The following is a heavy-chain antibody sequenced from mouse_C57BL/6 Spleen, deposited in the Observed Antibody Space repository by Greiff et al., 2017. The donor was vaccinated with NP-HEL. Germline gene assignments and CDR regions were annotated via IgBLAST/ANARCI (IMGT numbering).Heavy chain of an antibody. J-gene: IGHJ4*01. CDR2: INPSNGGT. CDR3: ARSDGIYYYGSSYLYAMDD. CDR1: GYTFTSYW. Sequence: QVQLQQPGTELVKPGASVKLSCKASGYTFTSYWMHWVKQRPGQGLEWIGNINPSNGGTNYNEKFKSKATLTVDKSSSTAYMQLSSLTSEDSAVYYCARSDGIYYYGSSYLYAMDDWGQGTSVTVSS. V-gene: IGHV1-53*01. D-gene: IGHD1-1*01.